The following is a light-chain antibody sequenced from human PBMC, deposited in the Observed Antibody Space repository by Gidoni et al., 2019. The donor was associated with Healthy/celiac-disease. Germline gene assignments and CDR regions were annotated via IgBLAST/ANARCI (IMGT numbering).Light chain of an antibody. J-gene: IGKJ5*01. V-gene: IGKV4-1*01. Sequence: DIVMNQSPDSLAVSLGERATINCKSSQSVLYSSNNKNYLAWYQQKPGQPPKLLIYWACTREAGVPDRFSGSGSGTDFTLTISSLQAEDVAVYYGQQYYSTPPVFGQGTRLEIK. CDR1: QSVLYSSNNKNY. CDR3: QQYYSTPPV. CDR2: WAC.